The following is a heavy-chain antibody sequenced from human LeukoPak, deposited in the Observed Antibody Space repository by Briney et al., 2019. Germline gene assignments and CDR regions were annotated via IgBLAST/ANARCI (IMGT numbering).Heavy chain of an antibody. CDR1: GYTFTSYY. Sequence: ASVKVSCKASGYTFTSYYMHWVRQAPGQGLEWMGIINPSGGSTSYAQKFQGRVTMTRDTSTSTVYMELSSLRSEDTAVYYCARVSLTIFAVYPQNYYFDYWGQGTLVTVSS. V-gene: IGHV1-46*01. J-gene: IGHJ4*02. D-gene: IGHD3-3*01. CDR2: INPSGGST. CDR3: ARVSLTIFAVYPQNYYFDY.